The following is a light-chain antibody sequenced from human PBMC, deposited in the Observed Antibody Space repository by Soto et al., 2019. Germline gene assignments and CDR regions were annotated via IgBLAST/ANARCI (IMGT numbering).Light chain of an antibody. Sequence: DIQMTQSPSTLSASVGDGVTITCRASQTISGWLAWYQQRPGNAPKLLISDASSLRSGVPSRFSGSGSGTEFTLTISSLLPDDFGSYYCQQYKSYPRTVGHGTTVEV. CDR3: QQYKSYPRT. J-gene: IGKJ1*01. CDR2: DAS. CDR1: QTISGW. V-gene: IGKV1-5*01.